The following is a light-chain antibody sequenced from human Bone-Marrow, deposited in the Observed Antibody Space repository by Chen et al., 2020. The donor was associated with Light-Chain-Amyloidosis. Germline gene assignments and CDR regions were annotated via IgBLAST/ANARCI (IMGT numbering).Light chain of an antibody. Sequence: NFMLTKPHSVSESPGKTVIISCPRSSGSIATNYVQWYQQRPGSSPTTVIYEDDQRPSRVPDRFSGSIDRSSNSASLTISGLKTEDEADYYCQSYQGSSQGVFGGGTKLTVL. V-gene: IGLV6-57*01. CDR1: SGSIATNY. CDR2: EDD. CDR3: QSYQGSSQGV. J-gene: IGLJ3*02.